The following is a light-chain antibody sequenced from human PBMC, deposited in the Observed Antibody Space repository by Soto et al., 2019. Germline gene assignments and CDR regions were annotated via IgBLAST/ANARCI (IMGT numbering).Light chain of an antibody. CDR1: ETVSSN. CDR3: QQYGGSPRT. Sequence: EKVMTQSPATLSVSPGERATLSCRASETVSSNLAWYQQKLGQAPRLLIHDASSRATGIPDRFSGSGSGTDFTLTISRLEPEYFAVYYCQQYGGSPRTFGQGTKVDIK. CDR2: DAS. V-gene: IGKV3-20*01. J-gene: IGKJ1*01.